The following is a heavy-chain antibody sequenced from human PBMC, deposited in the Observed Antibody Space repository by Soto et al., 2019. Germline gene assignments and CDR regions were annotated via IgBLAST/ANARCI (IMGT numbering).Heavy chain of an antibody. CDR1: GYTFINYY. Sequence: QVQLVQSGAEVKKPGASVKVSCKASGYTFINYYMHWMRQAPGQGLEWMGRINPSDGNTGYAQKFQGRVTMTRDTSTITVYMELSSLRAEDTAVYYCSRDLGHCSGGSCENFDSWGQGTLVTVSS. CDR2: INPSDGNT. J-gene: IGHJ4*02. V-gene: IGHV1-46*03. CDR3: SRDLGHCSGGSCENFDS. D-gene: IGHD2-15*01.